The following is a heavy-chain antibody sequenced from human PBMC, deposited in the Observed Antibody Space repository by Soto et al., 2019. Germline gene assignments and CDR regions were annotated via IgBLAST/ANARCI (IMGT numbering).Heavy chain of an antibody. CDR1: GASISSGDYY. D-gene: IGHD2-2*01. J-gene: IGHJ4*02. CDR3: ARNLPAATTEVVFDY. CDR2: IHSSGST. Sequence: SETLSLTCTVSGASISSGDYYWSWIRQHPGKSPEWIGYIHSSGSTFYNPPLKSRVTIXXXXSXEXFXLXXKSVTXADTAVYYCARNLPAATTEVVFDYWGQGALVT. V-gene: IGHV4-31*03.